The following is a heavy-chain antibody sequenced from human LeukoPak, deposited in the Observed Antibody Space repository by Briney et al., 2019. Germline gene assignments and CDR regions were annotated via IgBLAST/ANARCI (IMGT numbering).Heavy chain of an antibody. CDR3: ARGDYVWGSYRRDAFDI. D-gene: IGHD3-16*02. J-gene: IGHJ3*02. CDR1: SGSISTSNYY. V-gene: IGHV4-39*07. CDR2: INHSGST. Sequence: SETLSLTCTVSSGSISTSNYYWSWIRQPPGKGLEWIGEINHSGSTNYNPSLKSRVTISVDTSKNQFSLKLSSVTAADTAVYYCARGDYVWGSYRRDAFDIWGQGTMVTVSS.